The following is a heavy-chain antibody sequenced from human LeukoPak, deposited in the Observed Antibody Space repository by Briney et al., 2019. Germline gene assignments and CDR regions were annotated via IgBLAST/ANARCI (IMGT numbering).Heavy chain of an antibody. Sequence: ASVTVSCKASGYTFTSYDINWVRQGTGQGLEWVGRMNPNSGNTGYAQKFQGRVTMTRNTSISTAYMELSSLRSEDTAVYYCARGLWFGELLEDGFDYWGQGTLVTVSS. CDR3: ARGLWFGELLEDGFDY. CDR2: MNPNSGNT. J-gene: IGHJ4*02. CDR1: GYTFTSYD. V-gene: IGHV1-8*01. D-gene: IGHD3-10*01.